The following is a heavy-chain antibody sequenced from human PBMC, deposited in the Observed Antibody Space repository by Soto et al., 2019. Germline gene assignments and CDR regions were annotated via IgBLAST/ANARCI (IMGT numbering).Heavy chain of an antibody. Sequence: PGGSLRLSCVASGFTFSPYGMSWVRQAPGKGLEWVSGISSSGDSTYYADSVKGRFTISRDNSKNMLYLQMSSLRADDTALYYCAKDPNGNYVGAFDMRGHGTMVTVSS. CDR1: GFTFSPYG. V-gene: IGHV3-23*01. D-gene: IGHD1-7*01. J-gene: IGHJ3*02. CDR2: ISSSGDST. CDR3: AKDPNGNYVGAFDM.